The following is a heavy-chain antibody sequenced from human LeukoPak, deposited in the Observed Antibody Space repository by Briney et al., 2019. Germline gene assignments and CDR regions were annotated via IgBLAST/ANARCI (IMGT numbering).Heavy chain of an antibody. V-gene: IGHV3-23*01. J-gene: IGHJ4*02. CDR3: AKQPGSVVDSSGSLSRH. CDR1: GFTFSSYA. D-gene: IGHD3-22*01. Sequence: GGSLRLSCAASGFTFSSYAMSWVRQAPGKGLEWVSTISGSGASTYYADSVKGRFTISRDNSKNTLYLQMNSLRAEDTAVYYCAKQPGSVVDSSGSLSRHWGQGTLVAVSS. CDR2: ISGSGAST.